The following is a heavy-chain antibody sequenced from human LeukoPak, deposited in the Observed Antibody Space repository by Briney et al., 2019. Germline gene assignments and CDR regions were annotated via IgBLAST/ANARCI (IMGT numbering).Heavy chain of an antibody. CDR3: ARGATITVFYFQH. CDR2: INPNSGGT. Sequence: ASVKVSCKASGYTFTGYYMHWVRQAPGQGLEWMGWINPNSGGTNYAQEFQGRVTMTRDTSISTAYMELSRLRSDDTAVYYCARGATITVFYFQHWGQGTLVTVSS. D-gene: IGHD5-12*01. V-gene: IGHV1-2*02. J-gene: IGHJ1*01. CDR1: GYTFTGYY.